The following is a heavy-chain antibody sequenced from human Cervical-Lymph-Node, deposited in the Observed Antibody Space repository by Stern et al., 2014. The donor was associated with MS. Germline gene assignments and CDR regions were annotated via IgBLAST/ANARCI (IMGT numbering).Heavy chain of an antibody. V-gene: IGHV3-11*01. CDR2: ISGSGSTI. D-gene: IGHD1-1*01. Sequence: VQLLESGAALVMPGGSLRLSCTDSGFTFSDYVMSWIRTAPGQGLDWGSYISGSGSTIYYADSVKGRFTISRDNAKNSLYLQMNSLRAEDTAVYYCARDYWKDDGGRDYWGQGALVTVSS. CDR3: ARDYWKDDGGRDY. CDR1: GFTFSDYV. J-gene: IGHJ4*02.